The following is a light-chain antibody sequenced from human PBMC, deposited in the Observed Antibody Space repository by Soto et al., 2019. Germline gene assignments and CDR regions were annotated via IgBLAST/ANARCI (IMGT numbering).Light chain of an antibody. Sequence: EIVLTQSPGTLSLSPGERATLSCRASQSVSSNYLTWYQQKPGRAPRLLIYHASNRAAGIPDRFSGSGSGTDFTLTISRLEPEYFAVYYCQQYASSPLTFGGGTKVEIK. CDR3: QQYASSPLT. CDR2: HAS. V-gene: IGKV3-20*01. J-gene: IGKJ4*01. CDR1: QSVSSNY.